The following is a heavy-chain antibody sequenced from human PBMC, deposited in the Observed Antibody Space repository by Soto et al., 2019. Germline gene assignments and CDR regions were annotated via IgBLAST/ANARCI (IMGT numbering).Heavy chain of an antibody. CDR2: ISPYSGNT. V-gene: IGHV1-18*04. J-gene: IGHJ5*01. Sequence: ASVKVSCKASGYTFPNYGISWVRQAPGQGLQWMGSISPYSGNTKSAQKFQGRVTMNTDTSTSTAYMELRSLTSDDTAIYFCARVHQSEARRGDNWLDSWGQGTPVTASS. CDR1: GYTFPNYG. CDR3: ARVHQSEARRGDNWLDS. D-gene: IGHD3-10*01.